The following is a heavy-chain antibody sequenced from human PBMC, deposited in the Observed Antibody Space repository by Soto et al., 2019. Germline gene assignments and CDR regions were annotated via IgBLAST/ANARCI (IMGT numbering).Heavy chain of an antibody. Sequence: SETLSLTCAVSGGSISSGGYSWSWIRQPPGKGLEWIGYIYHSGSTYYNPSLKSRVTISVDRSKNQFSLKLTSVTAADTAVYYCATNSYDSLGVWGRGTTVTVSS. CDR2: IYHSGST. CDR1: GGSISSGGYS. V-gene: IGHV4-30-2*01. CDR3: ATNSYDSLGV. J-gene: IGHJ6*02.